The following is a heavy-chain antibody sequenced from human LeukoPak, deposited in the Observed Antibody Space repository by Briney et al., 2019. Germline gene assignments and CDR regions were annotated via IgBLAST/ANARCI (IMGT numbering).Heavy chain of an antibody. J-gene: IGHJ4*02. CDR3: ARATYYDILTGYYRDYRYYFDY. CDR1: GGSISSYY. Sequence: SSETLSLTCTVSGGSISSYYWSWIRQSPGKGLEWIGYIYYSGSTNYNPSLKSRVTISVDTSKNQFSLKLSSVTAADTAVYYCARATYYDILTGYYRDYRYYFDYWGQGTLVTVSS. D-gene: IGHD3-9*01. CDR2: IYYSGST. V-gene: IGHV4-59*01.